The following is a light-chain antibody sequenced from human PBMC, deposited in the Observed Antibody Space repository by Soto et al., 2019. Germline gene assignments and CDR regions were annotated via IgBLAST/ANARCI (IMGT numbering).Light chain of an antibody. Sequence: EIVLTQSPGTLSLSPGERATLSCRASQSVSTNYLAWYQRKPGQAPRLLFYGASNRATGIPDRFSGSGSGTDFTLTITRLEPEDFAVYYCQQYGSSPPTFGQGTKVEIK. CDR2: GAS. CDR1: QSVSTNY. CDR3: QQYGSSPPT. J-gene: IGKJ1*01. V-gene: IGKV3-20*01.